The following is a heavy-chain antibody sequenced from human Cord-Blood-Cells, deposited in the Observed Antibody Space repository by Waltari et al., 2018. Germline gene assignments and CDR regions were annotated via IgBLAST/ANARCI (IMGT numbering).Heavy chain of an antibody. V-gene: IGHV4-30-4*08. J-gene: IGHJ4*02. Sequence: QVQLQESGPGLVKPSQPLSLTCTDSGGSISRGDYYSRRIRQPPGKGLEWIGYIYYSGSTYYNPSLKSRVTISVDTSKNQFSLKLSSVTAADTAVYYCARGRGGYSGYDDYWGQGTLVTVSS. CDR3: ARGRGGYSGYDDY. D-gene: IGHD5-12*01. CDR2: IYYSGST. CDR1: GGSISRGDYY.